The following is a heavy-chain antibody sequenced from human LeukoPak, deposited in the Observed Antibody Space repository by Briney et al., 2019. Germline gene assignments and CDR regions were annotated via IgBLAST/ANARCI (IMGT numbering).Heavy chain of an antibody. CDR2: ISWNSGSI. V-gene: IGHV3-9*01. CDR1: GFTFDDYA. J-gene: IGHJ5*02. CDR3: AKDGVAAAENEAWFDP. D-gene: IGHD6-13*01. Sequence: GGSLRLSCAASGFTFDDYAMHWVRQAPGKGLEWVSGISWNSGSIGYADSVKGRFTISRDNAKNSLYLQMNSLRAEDTALYYCAKDGVAAAENEAWFDPWGQGTLVTVSS.